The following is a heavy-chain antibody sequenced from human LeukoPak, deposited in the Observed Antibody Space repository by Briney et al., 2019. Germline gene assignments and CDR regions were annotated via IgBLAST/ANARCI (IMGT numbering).Heavy chain of an antibody. Sequence: ASVKVSCKASGYTFTSYDINWVRQATGQGLEWMGWMNPNSGNTGYAQKFQGRVTMTRNTSISTAYMELSSLRSEDTAVYYCARAGVFPYYYYMDVWGKGTTVTVSS. J-gene: IGHJ6*03. CDR1: GYTFTSYD. V-gene: IGHV1-8*01. D-gene: IGHD2-21*01. CDR3: ARAGVFPYYYYMDV. CDR2: MNPNSGNT.